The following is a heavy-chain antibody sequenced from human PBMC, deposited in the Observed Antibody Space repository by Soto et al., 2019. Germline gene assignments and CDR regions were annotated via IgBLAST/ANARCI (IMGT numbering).Heavy chain of an antibody. CDR2: ISPYNDNT. CDR3: AKDKRPTFYYCGMDV. J-gene: IGHJ6*02. Sequence: ASVKVSCKASGYTFTTYGVNWVRQAPGQGLEWMGWISPYNDNTNYARRFQGRVTLTTDTSANTAYMELRSLTFDDTAIYYCAKDKRPTFYYCGMDVWGQGTTVTVSS. CDR1: GYTFTTYG. V-gene: IGHV1-18*04.